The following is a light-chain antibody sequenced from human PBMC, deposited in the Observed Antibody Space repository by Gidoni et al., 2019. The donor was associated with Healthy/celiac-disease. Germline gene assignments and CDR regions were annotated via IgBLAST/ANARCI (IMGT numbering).Light chain of an antibody. V-gene: IGKV3-15*01. CDR1: QSVSSN. Sequence: TLSVSPGERATLSCRASQSVSSNSAWYQQKPGQAPRLLIYGASTRATGIPARFSGSGSGTEFTLTISSLQSEDFAVYYCQQYNNWPITFGQGTRLEIK. J-gene: IGKJ5*01. CDR2: GAS. CDR3: QQYNNWPIT.